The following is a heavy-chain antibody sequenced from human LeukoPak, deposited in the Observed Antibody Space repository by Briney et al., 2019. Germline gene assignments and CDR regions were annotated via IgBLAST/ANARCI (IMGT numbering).Heavy chain of an antibody. CDR2: IIPIFGTA. D-gene: IGHD3-3*01. Sequence: ASVKVSCKASGGTFSSYAISWARQAPGQGLEWMGGIIPIFGTANYAQKFQGRVTITADESTSTAYMELSSLRSEDTAVYYCASQVPIFGVVITPHYYYMDVWGKGTTVTVSS. V-gene: IGHV1-69*13. J-gene: IGHJ6*03. CDR1: GGTFSSYA. CDR3: ASQVPIFGVVITPHYYYMDV.